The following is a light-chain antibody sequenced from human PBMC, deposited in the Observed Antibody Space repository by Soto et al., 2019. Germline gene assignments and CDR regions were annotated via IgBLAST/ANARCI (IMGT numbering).Light chain of an antibody. Sequence: DVQVTQSPSSLSASVVDRFTITFRSSQNIDNYLNLYQHKPGKAPKLLIYVASHLQSGVPSRFSGSGSGTEFTLTISSLQPEDFATYYCQQSYSTPPTFGQGTRLEIK. CDR1: QNIDNY. V-gene: IGKV1-39*01. CDR3: QQSYSTPPT. CDR2: VAS. J-gene: IGKJ5*01.